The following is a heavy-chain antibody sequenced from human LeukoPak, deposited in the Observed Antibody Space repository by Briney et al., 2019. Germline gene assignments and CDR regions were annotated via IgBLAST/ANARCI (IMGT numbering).Heavy chain of an antibody. CDR1: GFTFSSYA. CDR2: ISYDGSNK. V-gene: IGHV3-30-3*01. J-gene: IGHJ6*02. CDR3: ARDRDIVVNGMDV. D-gene: IGHD2-2*01. Sequence: GGSLRLSCAASGFTFSSYAMHWVRQAPGKGLEWVAVISYDGSNKYYADSVKGRFTISRDNSKNTLYLQMNSLRAEDTAVYYCARDRDIVVNGMDVWGQGTTVTVSS.